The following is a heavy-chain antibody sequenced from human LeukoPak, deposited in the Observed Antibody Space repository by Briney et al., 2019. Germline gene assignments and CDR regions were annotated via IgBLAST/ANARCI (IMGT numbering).Heavy chain of an antibody. J-gene: IGHJ4*02. CDR1: GGSISTYY. CDR3: ARSRGRKVTPFDY. Sequence: SETLSLTCTVSGGSISTYYWSWIRQPPGKGLEWIGYIYTSGSTDYNPPLKSRVPISLDTSNNQFSLNLNSVTAADTAVYYCARSRGRKVTPFDYWGQGILVTVSS. CDR2: IYTSGST. V-gene: IGHV4-4*09. D-gene: IGHD3-10*01.